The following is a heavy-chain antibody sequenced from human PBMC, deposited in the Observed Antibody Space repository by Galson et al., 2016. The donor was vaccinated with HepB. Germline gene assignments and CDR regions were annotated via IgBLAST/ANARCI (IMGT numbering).Heavy chain of an antibody. CDR1: AXXFSXXX. Sequence: SLXXXCAASAXXFSXXXMNXXXQAXXKGLXXISXXSSSGSXXXYAXXVKGRFTISRDNANNSLYLQMNSLRVEDTAVYHXXXPRXPXTAGDYLDYWGQGXXVT. D-gene: IGHD3-10*01. J-gene: IGHJ4*02. CDR2: XSSSGSXX. V-gene: IGHV3-11*04. CDR3: XXPRXPXTAGDYLDY.